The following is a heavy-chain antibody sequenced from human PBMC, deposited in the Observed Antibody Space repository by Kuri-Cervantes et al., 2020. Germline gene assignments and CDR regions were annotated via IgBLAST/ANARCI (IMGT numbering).Heavy chain of an antibody. CDR2: VNHSGLT. Sequence: SETLSLTCGVSGYSINSGYYWNWIRQSPGKGLEWIGEVNHSGLTNYNPSLKSRVTISIDASKNQSSLKLSSVTAADTAVYFCARGETAARRYFDYWGQGILVTVSS. CDR3: ARGETAARRYFDY. CDR1: GYSINSGYY. J-gene: IGHJ4*02. D-gene: IGHD6-6*01. V-gene: IGHV4-34*01.